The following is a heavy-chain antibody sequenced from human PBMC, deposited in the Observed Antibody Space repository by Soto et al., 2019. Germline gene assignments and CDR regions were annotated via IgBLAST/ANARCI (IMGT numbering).Heavy chain of an antibody. Sequence: EVQLVESGGGLVQPGGSLRLSCAASGFTFSSYDMHWVRQGTGKGLEWVSAIGTAGDTYYPGAVKGRFTISRENAKNSLYLQMNSLRAGDTAVYYCARGPVAPVVVGTSGYIDLWGRGTLVTVSS. CDR3: ARGPVAPVVVGTSGYIDL. D-gene: IGHD1-26*01. CDR2: IGTAGDT. V-gene: IGHV3-13*04. J-gene: IGHJ2*01. CDR1: GFTFSSYD.